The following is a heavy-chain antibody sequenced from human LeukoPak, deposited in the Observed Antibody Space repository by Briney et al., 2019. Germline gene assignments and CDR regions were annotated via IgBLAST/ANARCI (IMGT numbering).Heavy chain of an antibody. CDR2: INGVGTAT. CDR1: GFTFNEFW. V-gene: IGHV3-74*01. J-gene: IGHJ5*02. Sequence: GGSLRLSCAASGFTFNEFWMFWVRQVPGKGLMWVSRINGVGTATTYADTVEGRFTISRDNAKKTLYLQMNGLRDEDTAIYYCTRDLRNKGLDPWGQGTLVTVSS. CDR3: TRDLRNKGLDP. D-gene: IGHD2/OR15-2a*01.